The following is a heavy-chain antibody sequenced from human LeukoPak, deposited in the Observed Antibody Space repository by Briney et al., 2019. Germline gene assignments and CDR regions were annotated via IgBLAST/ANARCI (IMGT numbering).Heavy chain of an antibody. V-gene: IGHV1-8*02. CDR1: GYTFPNYD. CDR3: AKVGLGNTAIHI. J-gene: IGHJ3*02. CDR2: MNFNSGNT. Sequence: GASVKVSCKASGYTFPNYDINWVRQATGQGLEWMGWMNFNSGNTGYAQKSQGRVTMTRNTAISTVYMELSSLKSEDTAIYYCAKVGLGNTAIHIWGQGTMVTVS. D-gene: IGHD5-18*01.